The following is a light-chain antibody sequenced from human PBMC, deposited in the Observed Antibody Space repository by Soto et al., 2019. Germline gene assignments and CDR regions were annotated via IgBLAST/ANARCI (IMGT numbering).Light chain of an antibody. CDR3: NSYTITSTYV. CDR1: SSDVGGYNY. CDR2: EVS. V-gene: IGLV2-14*01. J-gene: IGLJ1*01. Sequence: QSVLTQPASVSGSPGQSITISCTGSSSDVGGYNYVSWYQHHPGKAPKLILYEVSNRPSGVSNRFSGSKSGITASLTISGLRAEDEADYYCNSYTITSTYVFGRGTKVTVL.